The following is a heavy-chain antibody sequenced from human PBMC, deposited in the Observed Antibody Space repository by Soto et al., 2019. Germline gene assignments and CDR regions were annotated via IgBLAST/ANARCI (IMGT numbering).Heavy chain of an antibody. D-gene: IGHD2-2*02. CDR2: VNPKSGTT. Sequence: QVQLVQSGAEVKKPGASVKVSCQASGYSFTTYDIHWVRQAAGQGLEWMGWVNPKSGTTDYAQKFRGRVTMTSNTSISTAYMQLSALPSEDTAVYYCARPYCDATSCFTDWLDPWGPGTLVTVSS. V-gene: IGHV1-8*01. CDR1: GYSFTTYD. CDR3: ARPYCDATSCFTDWLDP. J-gene: IGHJ5*02.